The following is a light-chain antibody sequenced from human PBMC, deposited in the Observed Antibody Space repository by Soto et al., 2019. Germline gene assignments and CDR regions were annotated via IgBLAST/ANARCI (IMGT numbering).Light chain of an antibody. CDR1: SSNIGAGYD. J-gene: IGLJ3*02. Sequence: QSVLTQPPSVSGAPGQRVTISCTGSSSNIGAGYDVHWYQQPPGTAPKLLISGNSNRPSGVPDRFSGSKSGTSASLAITGLQAEDEADYYCQSYDSSLSGWVFGGGTKLTVL. CDR2: GNS. CDR3: QSYDSSLSGWV. V-gene: IGLV1-40*01.